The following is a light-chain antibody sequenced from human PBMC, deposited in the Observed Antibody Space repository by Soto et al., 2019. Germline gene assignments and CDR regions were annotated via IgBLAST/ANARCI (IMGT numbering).Light chain of an antibody. CDR3: QQGYSTPYT. Sequence: DIQMTQSPSSLSASVGDRVTITCRASQSISSYLNWYQQKPGKAPKLLIYAASSLQSGVPSRFSGSGSGTDFTLTISSLQPEDFATYYCQQGYSTPYTFGRGTKLEIK. CDR2: AAS. CDR1: QSISSY. J-gene: IGKJ2*01. V-gene: IGKV1-39*01.